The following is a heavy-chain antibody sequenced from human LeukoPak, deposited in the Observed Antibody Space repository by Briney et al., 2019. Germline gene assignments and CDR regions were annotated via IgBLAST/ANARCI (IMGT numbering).Heavy chain of an antibody. CDR1: GFTFSSYA. CDR3: ARGSPGLRPFDY. J-gene: IGHJ4*02. V-gene: IGHV3-21*04. CDR2: ISTSSRQI. D-gene: IGHD4-17*01. Sequence: PGGSLRLSCAASGFTFSSYAMSWVRQAPGKGLEWVSSISTSSRQIFYADSVKGRFTISRDNAKNSLDLQMHNLGAEDTAFYYCARGSPGLRPFDYWGQGALVIVSS.